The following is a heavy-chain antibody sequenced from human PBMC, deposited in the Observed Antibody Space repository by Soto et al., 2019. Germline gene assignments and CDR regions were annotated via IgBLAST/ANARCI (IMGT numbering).Heavy chain of an antibody. CDR1: ADTFTSYY. D-gene: IGHD1-26*01. Sequence: GDSVKVSCKAPADTFTSYYIHWVRQAPGQGVEWMGIINPNGGSTRFAQTFQGRITMTTDTSTSTVYMELRSLRSQDTAVYYCARSSGGFFGIIIEGSNSLDPWGQGSLVTVSS. J-gene: IGHJ5*02. CDR2: INPNGGST. CDR3: ARSSGGFFGIIIEGSNSLDP. V-gene: IGHV1-46*01.